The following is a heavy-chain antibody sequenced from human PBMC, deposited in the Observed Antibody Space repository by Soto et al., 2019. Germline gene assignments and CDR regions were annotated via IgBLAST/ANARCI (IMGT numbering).Heavy chain of an antibody. CDR3: ARGGASYYDFWSGYYEIDY. D-gene: IGHD3-3*01. V-gene: IGHV4-30-4*01. J-gene: IGHJ4*02. CDR2: IYYSGST. Sequence: TLSLTCTVSVGSSSSGDYYWGWIRHPPGKGLEWIGYIYYSGSTYYNPSLKSRVTISVDTSKNQFSLKLSSVTAADTAVYYCARGGASYYDFWSGYYEIDYWGQGTLVTVSS. CDR1: VGSSSSGDYY.